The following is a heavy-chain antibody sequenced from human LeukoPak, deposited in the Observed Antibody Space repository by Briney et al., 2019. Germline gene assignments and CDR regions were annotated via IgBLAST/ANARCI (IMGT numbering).Heavy chain of an antibody. J-gene: IGHJ6*03. D-gene: IGHD2-8*01. V-gene: IGHV1-2*06. CDR3: ARSAEHCNNGVCFTDYYMDV. CDR1: GYTFSGSY. Sequence: EASVKVSCKASGYTFSGSYIHWVRQAPGQGLEWLGRINPNSGDTNYAQNLHGRVTMTRDTSITTAYMELNSLTSGDTAVYFCARSAEHCNNGVCFTDYYMDVWGKGTTVTVSS. CDR2: INPNSGDT.